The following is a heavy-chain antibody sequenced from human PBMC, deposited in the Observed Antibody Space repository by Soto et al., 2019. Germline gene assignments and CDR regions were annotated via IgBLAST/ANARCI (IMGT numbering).Heavy chain of an antibody. CDR1: GFTFTTYW. V-gene: IGHV3-74*01. J-gene: IGHJ6*02. CDR3: ARGVQGYSAVDV. D-gene: IGHD1-1*01. Sequence: EVQLVESGGGLVQPGGSLRLSCAASGFTFTTYWMHWVRQAPGKGLVWVSRIKFDGATTNYADSVKGRFTISRDNAKNTVYLQMNSLTAEDTAVYYCARGVQGYSAVDVWGQGTTVTVSS. CDR2: IKFDGATT.